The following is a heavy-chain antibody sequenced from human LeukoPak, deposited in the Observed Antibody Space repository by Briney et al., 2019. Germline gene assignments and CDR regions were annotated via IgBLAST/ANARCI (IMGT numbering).Heavy chain of an antibody. J-gene: IGHJ6*04. Sequence: AGGSLRLSCAASGFTFSSYEMNWVRQAPGKGLEWVSSISRNGNSIYYADSVKGRFTISRDNAKNSLYLQMNSLRAEDTAVYYCAELGITMIGGVWGKGTTVTISS. V-gene: IGHV3-48*03. CDR2: ISRNGNSI. D-gene: IGHD3-10*02. CDR1: GFTFSSYE. CDR3: AELGITMIGGV.